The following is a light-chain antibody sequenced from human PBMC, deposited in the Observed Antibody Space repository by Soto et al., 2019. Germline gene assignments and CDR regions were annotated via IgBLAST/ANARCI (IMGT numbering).Light chain of an antibody. Sequence: PLSQSPSSLSASVGHRVTITCRASQGISSYLGWYQQKPGKAPNLLIYDASILHSGVPSRFSGGGSGTDFTLTISSLQPEDFAVYYCQQYGRSPITFGLGTRLEIK. V-gene: IGKV1-9*01. CDR1: QGISSY. CDR2: DAS. J-gene: IGKJ5*01. CDR3: QQYGRSPIT.